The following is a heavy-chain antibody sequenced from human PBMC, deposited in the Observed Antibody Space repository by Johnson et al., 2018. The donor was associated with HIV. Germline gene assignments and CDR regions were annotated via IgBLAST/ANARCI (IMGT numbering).Heavy chain of an antibody. CDR1: GFAVSMNY. CDR2: IYSSGGT. V-gene: IGHV3-66*01. J-gene: IGHJ3*02. D-gene: IGHD1-26*01. CDR3: ARDRVGGTYDSFDI. Sequence: VQLVESGGDLVRPEGSLRLSCTASGFAVSMNYMAWVRQAPGKGLEWVSVIYSSGGTLYSDSVRGRFTVSRDNSKNTLYLEMNTLRVEDTAVYYCARDRVGGTYDSFDIWGQGTMVTVSS.